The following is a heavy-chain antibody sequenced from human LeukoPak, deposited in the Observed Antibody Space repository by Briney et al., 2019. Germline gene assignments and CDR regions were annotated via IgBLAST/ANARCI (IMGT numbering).Heavy chain of an antibody. CDR2: IYYSGST. D-gene: IGHD6-13*01. CDR3: ARLGIAAAGPRGGYYFDY. V-gene: IGHV4-39*07. J-gene: IGHJ4*02. Sequence: PSETLSLTCAVSGGSISSNSYYWGWIRQPPGKGLEWIGSIYYSGSTYYNPSLKSRVTISVDTSKNQFSLKLSSVTAADTAVYYCARLGIAAAGPRGGYYFDYWGQGTLVTVSS. CDR1: GGSISSNSYY.